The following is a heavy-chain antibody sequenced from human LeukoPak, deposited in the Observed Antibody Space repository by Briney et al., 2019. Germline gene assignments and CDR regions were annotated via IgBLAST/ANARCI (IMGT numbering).Heavy chain of an antibody. D-gene: IGHD3-10*02. V-gene: IGHV3-74*01. CDR1: GFTFSNSW. CDR2: INSDGSST. Sequence: GRSLRLSCAASGFTFSNSWMHWVRQAPGKGLVWVSRINSDGSSTSYADSVKGRFTISRDNAKNTLFLQLHNLRVEDTAPYYCARDLHYYVAMDVWGQGTTVTVSS. CDR3: ARDLHYYVAMDV. J-gene: IGHJ6*02.